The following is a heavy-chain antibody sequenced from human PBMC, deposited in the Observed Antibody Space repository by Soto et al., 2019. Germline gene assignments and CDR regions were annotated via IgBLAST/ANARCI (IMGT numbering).Heavy chain of an antibody. CDR1: GYTFTSLY. V-gene: IGHV1-2*02. Sequence: XSVKVSCKASGYTFTSLYMNWVRQAPGQGLEWMGWVNPNTGLTRYAQKFQDRVTMTRDTSINTSYMELRGLTSDDTAVYYCTTLRLDHSGQGTLVTVSS. CDR3: TTLRLDH. D-gene: IGHD3-9*01. CDR2: VNPNTGLT. J-gene: IGHJ5*02.